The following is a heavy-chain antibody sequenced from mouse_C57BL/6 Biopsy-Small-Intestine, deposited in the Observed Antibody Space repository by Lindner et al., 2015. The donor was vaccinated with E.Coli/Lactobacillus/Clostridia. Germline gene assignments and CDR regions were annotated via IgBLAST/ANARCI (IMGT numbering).Heavy chain of an antibody. J-gene: IGHJ2*01. CDR2: INPYNGDT. CDR1: GYSFTDYF. CDR3: ARGGDFDY. V-gene: IGHV1-20*01. Sequence: VQLQESGPELVKPGDSVKISCKASGYSFTDYFMNWVMQSHGKSLERIGRINPYNGDTFYNQKFKGKATLTVDKSSSTAHMELRSLTSEDSAVYYCARGGDFDYWGQGTTLTVSS.